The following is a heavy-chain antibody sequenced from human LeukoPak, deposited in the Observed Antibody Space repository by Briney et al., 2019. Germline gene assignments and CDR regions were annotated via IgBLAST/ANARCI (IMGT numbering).Heavy chain of an antibody. Sequence: GASLQISCKGSGYSFTSYWIGWVRRMPGKGLEWMGIIYPGDSDTRYSPSFQGQVTISADKSISPAYLQWSSLKASDTAMYYCARLPRGIAAAGSYYFDYWGQGTLVTVSS. CDR3: ARLPRGIAAAGSYYFDY. V-gene: IGHV5-51*01. J-gene: IGHJ4*02. D-gene: IGHD6-13*01. CDR2: IYPGDSDT. CDR1: GYSFTSYW.